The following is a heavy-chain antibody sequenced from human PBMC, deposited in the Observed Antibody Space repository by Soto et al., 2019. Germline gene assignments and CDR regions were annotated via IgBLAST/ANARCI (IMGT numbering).Heavy chain of an antibody. CDR1: GFTFSTFV. CDR2: FDGVGDST. D-gene: IGHD3-3*01. Sequence: GGSLRLSCEVSGFTFSTFVVSWVRQAPGKGLEWVSSFDGVGDSTYYADSVKGRFTIFRDNSRNRLFLQMNSLRAEDTAVYYCAKDLGWVVQGGNYYYNGLTSGVKGPRSPSPQ. CDR3: AKDLGWVVQGGNYYYNGLTS. J-gene: IGHJ6*01. V-gene: IGHV3-23*01.